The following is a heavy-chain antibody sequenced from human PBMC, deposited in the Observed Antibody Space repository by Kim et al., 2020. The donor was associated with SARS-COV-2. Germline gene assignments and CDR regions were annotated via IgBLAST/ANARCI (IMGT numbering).Heavy chain of an antibody. CDR2: ISYSGST. CDR1: CVSINDCF. CDR3: ARHLRGFRVFDH. D-gene: IGHD5-12*01. J-gene: IGHJ4*02. V-gene: IGHV4-59*08. Sequence: SETLSLTCSVSCVSINDCFWSWIRQPPGRGPEWIGFISYSGSTAYNPSLQSRVTVSLDTSKNQFSLKLNSVTAADTAVYFCARHLRGFRVFDHWGQGTLVTVSS.